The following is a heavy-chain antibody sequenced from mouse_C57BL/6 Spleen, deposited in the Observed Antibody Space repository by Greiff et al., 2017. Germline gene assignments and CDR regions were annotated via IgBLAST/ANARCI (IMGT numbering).Heavy chain of an antibody. CDR2: IWTGGGT. CDR1: GFSLPSYA. V-gene: IGHV2-9-1*01. Sequence: VKVVESGPGLVAPSQSLSITCTVSGFSLPSYAISWVRQPPGKGLEWLGVIWTGGGTNYNSALKSSLSISKDNSKSQVFLKMNSLQTDDTARYYCARNPGKKGAMDDWGQGTSVTVSS. J-gene: IGHJ4*01. CDR3: ARNPGKKGAMDD. D-gene: IGHD4-1*01.